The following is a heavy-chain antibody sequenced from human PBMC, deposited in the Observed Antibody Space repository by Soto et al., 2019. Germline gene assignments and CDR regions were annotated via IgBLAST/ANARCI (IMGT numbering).Heavy chain of an antibody. CDR2: IIPIFGTA. Sequence: ASVKVSCKASGGTFSSYAISWVRQAPGQGLEWMGGIIPIFGTANYAQKFQGRVTITADESTSTAYMELSSLRSEDTAVYYCARDSAAGTFAWFDPWGQGTLVTVSS. CDR3: ARDSAAGTFAWFDP. J-gene: IGHJ5*02. D-gene: IGHD6-13*01. CDR1: GGTFSSYA. V-gene: IGHV1-69*13.